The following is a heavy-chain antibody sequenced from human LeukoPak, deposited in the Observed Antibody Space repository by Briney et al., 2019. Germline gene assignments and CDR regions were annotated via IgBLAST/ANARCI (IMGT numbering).Heavy chain of an antibody. CDR1: GFRFSDYA. CDR2: ISYGGDNN. Sequence: GESPRLSCAASGFRFSDYAMHWVRQAPGKGLEWVAIISYGGDNNYYADSVKGRFTISRDNSKSMLYLQMNGLRPEDTAVYYCSRDGPRDYDILTALDYWGQGTVVSVSS. J-gene: IGHJ4*02. V-gene: IGHV3-30*04. D-gene: IGHD3-9*01. CDR3: SRDGPRDYDILTALDY.